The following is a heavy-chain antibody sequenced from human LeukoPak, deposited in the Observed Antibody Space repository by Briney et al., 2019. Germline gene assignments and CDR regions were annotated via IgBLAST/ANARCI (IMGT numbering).Heavy chain of an antibody. D-gene: IGHD3-16*02. J-gene: IGHJ6*03. CDR1: GFTVSTNY. Sequence: PGGSLRLSWAASGFTVSTNYMNWVRQAPGKGLEWVSSISSSSSYIYYADSVKGRFTISRDNAKNSLYLQMNSLRAEDTAVYYCARVPGEEFSNSRLRADYYYYMDVWGKGTTVTVSS. V-gene: IGHV3-21*01. CDR2: ISSSSSYI. CDR3: ARVPGEEFSNSRLRADYYYYMDV.